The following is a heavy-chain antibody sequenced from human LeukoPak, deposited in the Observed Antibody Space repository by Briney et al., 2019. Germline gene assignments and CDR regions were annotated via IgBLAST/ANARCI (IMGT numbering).Heavy chain of an antibody. CDR1: GFTFSNYA. CDR2: FIYSSGST. D-gene: IGHD3-22*01. V-gene: IGHV3-23*01. CDR3: AKDRFLTPFTMIVVVITGLFDY. Sequence: GGSLRLSCAASGFTFSNYAMSWVRQAPGKGLEWVSAFIYSSGSTHYADSVKGRFTISRDNSKNTLYLQMNSLRAEDTAVYYCAKDRFLTPFTMIVVVITGLFDYWGQGTLVTVSS. J-gene: IGHJ4*02.